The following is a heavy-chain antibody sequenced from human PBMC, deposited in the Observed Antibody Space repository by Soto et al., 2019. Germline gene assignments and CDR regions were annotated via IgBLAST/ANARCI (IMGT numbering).Heavy chain of an antibody. V-gene: IGHV3-33*01. CDR3: ARDGVMPQDRQGIREYYFGY. CDR2: IWYDGSNK. J-gene: IGHJ4*02. Sequence: PGGSLRLSCAASGFTFSSYGMHWVRQAPGKGLEWVAVIWYDGSNKYYADSVKGRFTISRDNSKNTLYLQMNSLRAEDTAVYYCARDGVMPQDRQGIREYYFGYWGQGTLVTVSS. CDR1: GFTFSSYG. D-gene: IGHD3-3*02.